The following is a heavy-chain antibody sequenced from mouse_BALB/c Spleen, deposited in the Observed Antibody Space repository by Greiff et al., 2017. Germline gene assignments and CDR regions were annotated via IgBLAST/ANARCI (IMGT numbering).Heavy chain of an antibody. CDR2: ISSGSSTI. CDR3: ARSYYGNYDWFAY. Sequence: EVHLVESGGGLVQPGGSRKLSCAASGFTFSSFGMHWVRQAPEKGLEWVAYISSGSSTIYYADTVKGRFTISRDNPKNTLFLQMTSLRSEDTAMYYCARSYYGNYDWFAYWGQGTLVTVSA. V-gene: IGHV5-17*02. CDR1: GFTFSSFG. J-gene: IGHJ3*01. D-gene: IGHD2-10*01.